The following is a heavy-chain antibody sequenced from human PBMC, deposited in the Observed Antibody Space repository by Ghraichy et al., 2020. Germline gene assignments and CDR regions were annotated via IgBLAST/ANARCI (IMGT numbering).Heavy chain of an antibody. Sequence: ASVKVSFKTSGYTFTDFYIHWVRQAPGQGLEWMGWLNPDSGGTNYAQRFQGRVTMTRDTSIRTAYMELSRLRSDDTAVYYCARAYCSSSTCLMGGYWGRGTQVTVSS. J-gene: IGHJ4*02. CDR3: ARAYCSSSTCLMGGY. D-gene: IGHD2-2*01. CDR1: GYTFTDFY. V-gene: IGHV1-2*02. CDR2: LNPDSGGT.